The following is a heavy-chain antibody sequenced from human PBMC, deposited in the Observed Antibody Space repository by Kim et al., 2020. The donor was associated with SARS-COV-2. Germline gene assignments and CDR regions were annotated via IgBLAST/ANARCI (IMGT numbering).Heavy chain of an antibody. V-gene: IGHV3-74*01. Sequence: YADFVQGRLTISRDNAKNTLYLQLNSLTVEDTAVYHCARGGSGSYSPFDSWGQGTLVSVSS. CDR3: ARGGSGSYSPFDS. J-gene: IGHJ4*02. D-gene: IGHD1-26*01.